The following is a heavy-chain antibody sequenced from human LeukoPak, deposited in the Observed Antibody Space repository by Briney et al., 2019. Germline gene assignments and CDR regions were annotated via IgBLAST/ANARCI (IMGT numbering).Heavy chain of an antibody. V-gene: IGHV3-23*01. Sequence: GGSLRLSCAASGFTFSSYAMSWVRQAPGKGLEWVSAISGSGGSTYYADSVKGRFTTSRDNSKNTLYLQMNSLRAEDTAVYYCAKGGWNDVSFDYWGQGTLVTVSS. D-gene: IGHD1-1*01. CDR2: ISGSGGST. CDR1: GFTFSSYA. J-gene: IGHJ4*02. CDR3: AKGGWNDVSFDY.